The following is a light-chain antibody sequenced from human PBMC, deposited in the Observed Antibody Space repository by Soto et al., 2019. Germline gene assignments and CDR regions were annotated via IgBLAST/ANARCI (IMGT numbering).Light chain of an antibody. CDR2: EVS. J-gene: IGLJ2*01. CDR3: SSFAGSKVV. Sequence: QSALTQPPSASGSPGQSVTISCTGTSSDVGGYNYVSWYQQHPGKAPKLMISEVSKRPSGVPDRFSGSKSGNTASLTVSGLQAEDEADYYCSSFAGSKVVFGGGTKVTV. CDR1: SSDVGGYNY. V-gene: IGLV2-8*01.